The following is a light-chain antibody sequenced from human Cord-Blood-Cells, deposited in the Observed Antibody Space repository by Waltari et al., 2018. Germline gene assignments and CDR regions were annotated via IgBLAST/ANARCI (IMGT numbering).Light chain of an antibody. CDR2: DAS. CDR1: QSVSSY. Sequence: EIVLTQSPATLSLSPGARATLSCRASQSVSSYLAWYQQKPGQAPMLLIYDASNRATGIPARFSGSGSGTDFTLTISSLEPEDFAVYYCQQRSNWPPTFGQGTRLEIK. J-gene: IGKJ5*01. CDR3: QQRSNWPPT. V-gene: IGKV3-11*01.